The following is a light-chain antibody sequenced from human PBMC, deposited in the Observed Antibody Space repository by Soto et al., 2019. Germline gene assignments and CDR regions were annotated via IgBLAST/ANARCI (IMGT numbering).Light chain of an antibody. J-gene: IGKJ1*01. CDR3: QQSYSTPRT. V-gene: IGKV1-39*01. Sequence: DIQMIQSPSSRSPSVGDRVTITCRGSQSSSSYLDWYQQKPGKAPKLLIYAASSLQSGVPSRFSGSGSGTDFTLTISSLQPEDFATYYCQQSYSTPRTFGQGTKVDIK. CDR2: AAS. CDR1: QSSSSY.